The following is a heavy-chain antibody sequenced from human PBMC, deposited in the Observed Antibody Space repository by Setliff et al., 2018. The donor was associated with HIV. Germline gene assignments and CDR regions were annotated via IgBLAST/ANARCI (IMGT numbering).Heavy chain of an antibody. CDR2: INPKSGGT. J-gene: IGHJ6*03. CDR1: GYTFTDYY. V-gene: IGHV1-2*02. Sequence: ASVKVSCKASGYTFTDYYMHWVRRAPGQGLEWMGWINPKSGGTNSALKFQGRVTMTRDTSISTAYMELSRLRSDDTAVYYCARDGGGPGDYYYYYMDVWAKGTTVTVSS. CDR3: ARDGGGPGDYYYYYMDV. D-gene: IGHD3-16*01.